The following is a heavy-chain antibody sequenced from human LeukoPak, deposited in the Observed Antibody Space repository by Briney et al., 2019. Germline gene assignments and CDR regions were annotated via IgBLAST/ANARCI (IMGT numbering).Heavy chain of an antibody. V-gene: IGHV3-23*01. Sequence: QPGGSLRLSCAASGFTFSTYAMTWVRQAPGKGLEWVSGISGSDGSTYYVDSVKGRFTISRDNSKNTLYLQMNSLRAEDTAVYYCAKLACTGTSCYANFWGQGTLVIVSS. CDR3: AKLACTGTSCYANF. J-gene: IGHJ4*02. CDR1: GFTFSTYA. CDR2: ISGSDGST. D-gene: IGHD2-2*01.